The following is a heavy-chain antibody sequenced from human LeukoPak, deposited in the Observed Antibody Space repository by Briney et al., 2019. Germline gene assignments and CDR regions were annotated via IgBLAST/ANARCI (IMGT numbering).Heavy chain of an antibody. V-gene: IGHV3-30*02. Sequence: GGSLRLSCAASGFTFSSYGIHWVRQAPSKGLEWVAFIRYDGSNKFYADSVKGRFAISGDNSKNTLHLQMNSLRAEDTAVYYCAKDQRYSYGPPWVPDYWGRGTLVTVSS. CDR2: IRYDGSNK. CDR1: GFTFSSYG. D-gene: IGHD5-18*01. J-gene: IGHJ4*02. CDR3: AKDQRYSYGPPWVPDY.